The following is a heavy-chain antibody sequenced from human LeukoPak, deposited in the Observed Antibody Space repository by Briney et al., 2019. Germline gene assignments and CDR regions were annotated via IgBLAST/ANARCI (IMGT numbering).Heavy chain of an antibody. Sequence: ASVKVSCKASGYTLTGYYMHWVRQAPGQGLEWMGWINPNSGGTNYAQKCQGRVTMTRDTSISTAYMELSRLRSDDTAVYYCASLGWFGELRNWFDPWGQGTLVTVSS. CDR2: INPNSGGT. D-gene: IGHD3-10*01. J-gene: IGHJ5*02. V-gene: IGHV1-2*02. CDR1: GYTLTGYY. CDR3: ASLGWFGELRNWFDP.